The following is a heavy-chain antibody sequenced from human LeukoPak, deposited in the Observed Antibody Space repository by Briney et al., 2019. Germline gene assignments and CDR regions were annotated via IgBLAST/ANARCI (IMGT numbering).Heavy chain of an antibody. CDR2: ISYDGSIK. D-gene: IGHD3-10*01. Sequence: GGSLRLSCAASGFTFNSHAMHWVRQAPGKGLEWVAFISYDGSIKYYADSVKGRFTISRDNSKNTLYLQMSSLRTEDTAVYYCVRDRSRNYSCDYWGQGTLVTVSS. CDR3: VRDRSRNYSCDY. J-gene: IGHJ4*02. CDR1: GFTFNSHA. V-gene: IGHV3-30-3*01.